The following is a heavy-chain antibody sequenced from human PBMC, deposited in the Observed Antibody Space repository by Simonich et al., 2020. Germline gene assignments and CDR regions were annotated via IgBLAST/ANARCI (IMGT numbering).Heavy chain of an antibody. CDR2: INHSGRT. J-gene: IGHJ1*01. D-gene: IGHD6-13*01. V-gene: IGHV4-34*01. Sequence: QVQLQQWGAGLLKPSETLSLTCAVYGGSFSGYYWSWIRQPPGKGLELIGEINHSGRTNYNPYLTSRVTISVDTSKNQFSLKLSSVTAADTSVYDCARGLRVAAAGTAFQHWGQGTLVTVSS. CDR1: GGSFSGYY. CDR3: ARGLRVAAAGTAFQH.